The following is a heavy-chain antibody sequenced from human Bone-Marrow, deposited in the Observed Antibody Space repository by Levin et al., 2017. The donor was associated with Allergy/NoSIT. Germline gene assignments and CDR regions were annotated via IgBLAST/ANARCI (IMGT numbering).Heavy chain of an antibody. V-gene: IGHV3-23*01. CDR2: ISGSGGST. CDR3: AKDRPERSGGSCYSGNYYYYGMDV. D-gene: IGHD2-15*01. Sequence: GGSLRLSCAASGFTFSSYAMSWVRQAPGKGLEWVSAISGSGGSTYYADSVKGRFTISRDNSKNTLYLQMNSLRAEDTAVYYCAKDRPERSGGSCYSGNYYYYGMDVWGQGTTVTVSS. J-gene: IGHJ6*02. CDR1: GFTFSSYA.